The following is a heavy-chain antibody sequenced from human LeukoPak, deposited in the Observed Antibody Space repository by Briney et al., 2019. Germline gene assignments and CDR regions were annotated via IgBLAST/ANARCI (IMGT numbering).Heavy chain of an antibody. V-gene: IGHV1-69*05. D-gene: IGHD1-14*01. Sequence: SVKVSCKASGGTFSSYAISWVRQAPGQGLEWMGGIIPIFGTANYAQKFQGRVTITTDESTSTAYMELSSLRSEDTAVYYCARGRKTAYIYYYYMDVWGKGTTVTVSS. CDR2: IIPIFGTA. CDR1: GGTFSSYA. CDR3: ARGRKTAYIYYYYMDV. J-gene: IGHJ6*03.